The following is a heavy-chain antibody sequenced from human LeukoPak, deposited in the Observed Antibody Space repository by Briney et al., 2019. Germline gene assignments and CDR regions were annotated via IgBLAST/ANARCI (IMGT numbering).Heavy chain of an antibody. V-gene: IGHV3-30*18. CDR2: ISYDGTNK. J-gene: IGHJ5*02. Sequence: GRSLRLSCAASGLTFSTYGLHWVRQAPGKGLEWVAVISYDGTNKYYADSVKGRFTISRDNSKNTLYLQMNSLRAEDTAVYYCAKDRDSDYGDGGFDPWGQGTLVTVSS. D-gene: IGHD4-17*01. CDR3: AKDRDSDYGDGGFDP. CDR1: GLTFSTYG.